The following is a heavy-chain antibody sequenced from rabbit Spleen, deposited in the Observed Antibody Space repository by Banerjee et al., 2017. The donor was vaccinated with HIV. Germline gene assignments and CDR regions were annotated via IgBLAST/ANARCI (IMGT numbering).Heavy chain of an antibody. J-gene: IGHJ6*01. CDR1: GFSFSDRDV. V-gene: IGHV1S45*01. CDR3: ARDTGSSFSSYGMDL. D-gene: IGHD8-1*01. Sequence: QEQLKESGGGLVQPGGSLKLSCKASGFSFSDRDVMCWVRQAPGKGLEWIACINTATAKAVYASWAKGRFTISKTSSTTVTLQMTSLTAADTATYFCARDTGSSFSSYGMDLWGPGTLVTVS. CDR2: INTATAKA.